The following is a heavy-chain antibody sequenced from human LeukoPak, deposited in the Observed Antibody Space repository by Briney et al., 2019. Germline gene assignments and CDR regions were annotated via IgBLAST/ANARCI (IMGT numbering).Heavy chain of an antibody. CDR1: GSSFSNYA. V-gene: IGHV3-23*01. Sequence: PGGSLRLSCAASGSSFSNYAVSWVRQVPGKGLEWVSAISGRDDSTYYADSVKGRFTISRDTSKNTLYLQMNSLRAEDTAVYYCAKWGDYDVLTGYYDSDYWGQGTLVTVSS. J-gene: IGHJ4*02. CDR3: AKWGDYDVLTGYYDSDY. CDR2: ISGRDDST. D-gene: IGHD3-9*01.